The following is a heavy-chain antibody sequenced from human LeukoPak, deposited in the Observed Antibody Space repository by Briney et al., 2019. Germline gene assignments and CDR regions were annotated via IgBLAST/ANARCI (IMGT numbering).Heavy chain of an antibody. D-gene: IGHD3-22*01. CDR1: GFTFSSYW. CDR2: INSDGSST. J-gene: IGHJ4*02. Sequence: GGSLRLSCAASGFTFSSYWMHWVRHAPGKGLVWVSRINSDGSSTSYADSVRGRFTISRDNAKNTLYLQMNSLRAEDTAVYYCAREPQYYYDSSVDYWGQGTLVTVSS. CDR3: AREPQYYYDSSVDY. V-gene: IGHV3-74*01.